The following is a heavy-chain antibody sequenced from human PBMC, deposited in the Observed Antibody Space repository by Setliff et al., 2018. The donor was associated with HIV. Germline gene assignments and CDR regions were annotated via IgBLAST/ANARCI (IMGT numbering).Heavy chain of an antibody. CDR2: IHHSGST. Sequence: SETLSLTCAVYGGSFSDYSWTWIRRPPGKGLEWIGEIHHSGSTHYNPSLRSRVTISLDTSKSALDTSKSLFSLKLSSVTAADTAVYYCARGRAYMDVWGKGTTVTVS. J-gene: IGHJ6*03. V-gene: IGHV4-34*01. CDR3: ARGRAYMDV. CDR1: GGSFSDYS.